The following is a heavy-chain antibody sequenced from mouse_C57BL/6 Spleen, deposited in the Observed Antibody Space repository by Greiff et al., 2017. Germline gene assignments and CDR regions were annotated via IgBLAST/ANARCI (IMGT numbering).Heavy chain of an antibody. CDR1: GYAFSSYW. CDR2: IYPGDGDT. Sequence: VKLQQSGAELVKPGASVKISCKASGYAFSSYWMNWVKQRPGKGLEWIGQIYPGDGDTNYNGKFKGKATLTADKSSSTAYMQLSSLTSEDSAVYFCARRENYGSSYFYAMDYWGQGTSVTVSS. CDR3: ARRENYGSSYFYAMDY. V-gene: IGHV1-80*01. J-gene: IGHJ4*01. D-gene: IGHD1-1*01.